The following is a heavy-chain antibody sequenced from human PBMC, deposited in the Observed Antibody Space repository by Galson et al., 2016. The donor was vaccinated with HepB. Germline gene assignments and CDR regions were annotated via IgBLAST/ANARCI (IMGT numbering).Heavy chain of an antibody. V-gene: IGHV7-4-1*02. J-gene: IGHJ3*02. D-gene: IGHD2-21*02. CDR1: GYTISSSP. Sequence: SVKVSCKASGYTISSSPLNWVRQAPGQGLEWMGWVNTKSGDPTYAPGFTGRFVFSLDTSVSTAYLQINSLEAEDTAVYYCARDVPEVSATGGAMDIWGQGTKVTVSS. CDR3: ARDVPEVSATGGAMDI. CDR2: VNTKSGDP.